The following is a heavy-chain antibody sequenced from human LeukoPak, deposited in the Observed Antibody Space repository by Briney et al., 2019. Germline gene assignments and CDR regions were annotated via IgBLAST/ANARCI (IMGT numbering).Heavy chain of an antibody. V-gene: IGHV4-59*12. J-gene: IGHJ4*02. Sequence: SETLSLTCTVSGASIVRDYWSWVRQPPGTGLQWIGYVYETGSRNYNPSLERRVSISLDRSKNQFSLRLDSVTAADTAMYYCAREHRGRDGYTLDYWGQGILVTVSS. D-gene: IGHD5-24*01. CDR3: AREHRGRDGYTLDY. CDR2: VYETGSR. CDR1: GASIVRDY.